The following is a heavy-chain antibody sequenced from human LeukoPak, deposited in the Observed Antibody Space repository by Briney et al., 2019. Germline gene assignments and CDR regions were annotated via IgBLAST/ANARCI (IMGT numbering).Heavy chain of an antibody. CDR3: AREGNWVDFDY. CDR1: GFTFSDYS. Sequence: PGGSLRLSCAASGFTFSDYSFHWVRQAPGQGLEWVAVISSGGDTKYYGDSVKGRFTSSRDNSRNTLYLEMNSLRTEDTAVYYCAREGNWVDFDYWGQGTLVTVSS. J-gene: IGHJ4*02. D-gene: IGHD7-27*01. V-gene: IGHV3-30*03. CDR2: ISSGGDTK.